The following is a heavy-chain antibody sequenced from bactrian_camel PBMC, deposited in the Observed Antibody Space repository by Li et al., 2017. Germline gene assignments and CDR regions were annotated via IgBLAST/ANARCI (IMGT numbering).Heavy chain of an antibody. CDR1: GYKDRTYC. Sequence: QVQLVESGGGSVQAGGSLRLSCAASGYKDRTYCIAWFRQAPGKEREGVAVIDSDGVTSYAESVKGRFTISKANAKDTLYLQMNNLEPEDTAVYYCAADSPTARADVRTLYAMYLGQGTQVTVS. V-gene: IGHV3S53*01. CDR2: IDSDGVT. J-gene: IGHJ4*01. D-gene: IGHD3*01. CDR3: AADSPTARADVRTLYAMY.